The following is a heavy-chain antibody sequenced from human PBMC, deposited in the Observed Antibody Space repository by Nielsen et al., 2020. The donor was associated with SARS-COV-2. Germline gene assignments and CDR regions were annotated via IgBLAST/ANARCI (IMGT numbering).Heavy chain of an antibody. V-gene: IGHV3-30*04. D-gene: IGHD2-15*01. CDR3: AKGEVPTDIVVVVAARTLGY. J-gene: IGHJ4*02. CDR1: GFTFSDAA. CDR2: ISYDGTRK. Sequence: GESLKISCAASGFTFSDAAMQWVRQAPGKGLEWVSVISYDGTRKYYADSVKGRFTISRDNSKNTLYLQINSLTAEDTAVYYCAKGEVPTDIVVVVAARTLGYWGQGTLVTVSS.